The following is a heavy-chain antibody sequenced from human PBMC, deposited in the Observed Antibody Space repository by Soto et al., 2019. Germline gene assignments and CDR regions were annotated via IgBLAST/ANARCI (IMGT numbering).Heavy chain of an antibody. Sequence: ASVKVSCKASGGTFSSYAISWVRQAPGQGLEWMGGIIPIFGTANYAQKFHGRVTITADESTSTAYMELSSLRSEDTAVYYCASGSQPPRIMIFYQAGRRLDYWGQGTLVTVSS. V-gene: IGHV1-69*13. CDR2: IIPIFGTA. J-gene: IGHJ4*02. D-gene: IGHD3-9*01. CDR3: ASGSQPPRIMIFYQAGRRLDY. CDR1: GGTFSSYA.